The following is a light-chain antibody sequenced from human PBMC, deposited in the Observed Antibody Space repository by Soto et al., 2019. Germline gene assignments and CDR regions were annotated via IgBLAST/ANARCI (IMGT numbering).Light chain of an antibody. Sequence: DIQMTQSPSTLSGSVGDRVTITCRASQTISSWLAWYQQKPGKAPKLLIYKASTLKSGVPSRFSGSGSGTEFTLTINSLQPDDFAIYYCQQYNSYPWTFGQGTKVDIK. J-gene: IGKJ1*01. CDR1: QTISSW. V-gene: IGKV1-5*03. CDR2: KAS. CDR3: QQYNSYPWT.